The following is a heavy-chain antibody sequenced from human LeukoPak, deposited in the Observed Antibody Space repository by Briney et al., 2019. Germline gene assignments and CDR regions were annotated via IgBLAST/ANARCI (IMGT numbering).Heavy chain of an antibody. Sequence: PGGSLRLSCAASGFDFSSYGMHWVRQAPGKGLEWVAYIHYDSTTEDYADSVQGRFTISRDNSKNTLYLQMNSLRAEDTAVYYCAKEGIVGATTLDYWGQGTLVTVSS. D-gene: IGHD1-26*01. J-gene: IGHJ4*02. CDR3: AKEGIVGATTLDY. V-gene: IGHV3-30*02. CDR1: GFDFSSYG. CDR2: IHYDSTTE.